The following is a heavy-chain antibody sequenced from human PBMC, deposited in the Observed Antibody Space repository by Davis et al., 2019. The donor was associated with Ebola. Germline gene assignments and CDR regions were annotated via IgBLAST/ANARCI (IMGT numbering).Heavy chain of an antibody. V-gene: IGHV4-31*03. CDR2: IYYSGST. CDR3: ARDLRYDSSGYDYYFYMDV. D-gene: IGHD3-22*01. Sequence: PLETLSLTCTVSGGSISRGGSYWTWIRQHPGKGLEWIGYIYYSGSTYYKPSLKSRVTIALDTSKNQFSLNLYSVTAADTAVYYCARDLRYDSSGYDYYFYMDVWGKGTTVTVSS. CDR1: GGSISRGGSY. J-gene: IGHJ6*03.